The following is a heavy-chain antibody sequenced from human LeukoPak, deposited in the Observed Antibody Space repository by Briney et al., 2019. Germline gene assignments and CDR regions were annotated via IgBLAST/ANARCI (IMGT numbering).Heavy chain of an antibody. CDR1: GYTLTELS. V-gene: IGHV1-24*01. J-gene: IGHJ3*02. Sequence: ASVKVSCKVSGYTLTELSMHWVRQAPGKGLEWMGGFDPEDGETIYAQKFQGRVTMTEVTSTDTAYMELSSLRSEDTAVYYCATGTTVTAWGAFDIWGQGTMVTVSS. D-gene: IGHD4-17*01. CDR3: ATGTTVTAWGAFDI. CDR2: FDPEDGET.